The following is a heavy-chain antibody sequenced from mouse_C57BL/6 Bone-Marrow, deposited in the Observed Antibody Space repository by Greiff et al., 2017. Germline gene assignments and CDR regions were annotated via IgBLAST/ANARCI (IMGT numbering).Heavy chain of an antibody. Sequence: QVQLQQPGAELVMPGASVKLSCKASGYTFTSYWMHWVKQRPGQGLEWIGEIDPSDSYTNYNQKFKGKSTLTVDKSSSTAYMQLSSLTSEDSAVYYCARERDYYGSSYAWFADWGQGTLVTVSA. V-gene: IGHV1-69*01. CDR2: IDPSDSYT. J-gene: IGHJ3*01. D-gene: IGHD1-1*01. CDR1: GYTFTSYW. CDR3: ARERDYYGSSYAWFAD.